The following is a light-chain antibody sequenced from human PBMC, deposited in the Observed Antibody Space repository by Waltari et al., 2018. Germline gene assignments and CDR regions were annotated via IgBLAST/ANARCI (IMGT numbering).Light chain of an antibody. J-gene: IGKJ5*01. CDR2: DAS. CDR3: QQYNRWPPIT. V-gene: IGKV3-15*01. Sequence: EIVMTQSPATLSVSPGETATLSCRASQSVSSNVAWYQKKPGQAPRLLIYDASTRATSIPTKFRGSGAVTEFTLTSSSLQSEDFAGYYCQQYNRWPPITFGHGTRLEIK. CDR1: QSVSSN.